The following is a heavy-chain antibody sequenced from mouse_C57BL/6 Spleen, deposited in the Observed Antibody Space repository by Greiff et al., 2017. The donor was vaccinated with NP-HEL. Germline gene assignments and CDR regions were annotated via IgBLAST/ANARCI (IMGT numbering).Heavy chain of an antibody. Sequence: QVQLQQSGAELVRPGTSVKMSCKASGYTFTNYWIGWAKQRPGHGLEWIGDIYPGGGYTNYNEKFKGKATLTADKSSSTAYMQFSSLTSEDSAIYYCARMTITTVVARNWYFDVWGTGTTVTVSS. V-gene: IGHV1-63*01. CDR2: IYPGGGYT. J-gene: IGHJ1*03. D-gene: IGHD1-1*01. CDR3: ARMTITTVVARNWYFDV. CDR1: GYTFTNYW.